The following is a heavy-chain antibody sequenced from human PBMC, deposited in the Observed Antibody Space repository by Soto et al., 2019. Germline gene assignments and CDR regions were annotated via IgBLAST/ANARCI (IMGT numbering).Heavy chain of an antibody. J-gene: IGHJ4*02. CDR3: ARSTIFGVVIVPDFDY. D-gene: IGHD3-3*01. V-gene: IGHV1-69*05. Sequence: QVQLVQSGAEVKKPGSSVKVSCKASGGTFSSDAISWVRQAPGQGLEWMGGIIPMFGTVNYVQKFQGRVTITXXEXTXXDYMELRSLIPEDTAVYYCARSTIFGVVIVPDFDYWGQGTLVTVSS. CDR2: IIPMFGTV. CDR1: GGTFSSDA.